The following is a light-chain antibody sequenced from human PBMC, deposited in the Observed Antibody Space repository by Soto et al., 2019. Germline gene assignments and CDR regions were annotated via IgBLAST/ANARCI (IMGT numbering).Light chain of an antibody. CDR1: SSDVGGYNY. Sequence: SALTQPPSASGSPGQSVNISCTGTSSDVGGYNYVSWYQQHPGKAPKLMIYEVSKRPSGVPDRFSGSKSGNTASLTVSGLQAEDEADYYCSSYAGNKNVFGTGTKVTVL. CDR2: EVS. J-gene: IGLJ1*01. V-gene: IGLV2-8*01. CDR3: SSYAGNKNV.